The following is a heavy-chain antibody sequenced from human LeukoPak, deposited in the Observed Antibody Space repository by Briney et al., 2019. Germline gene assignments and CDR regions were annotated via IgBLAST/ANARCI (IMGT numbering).Heavy chain of an antibody. CDR3: ARGGYCSGGSCYRGFDY. D-gene: IGHD2-15*01. J-gene: IGHJ4*02. CDR1: GFTFSNYW. CDR2: INSDGSTT. Sequence: GGSLRLSCAASGFTFSNYWMQWVRQAPGKGLVWVSRINSDGSTTSYADSVKGRFTVSRDNAKNTLFLQVHSLRAEDTAVYYCARGGYCSGGSCYRGFDYWGRGTLVTVSS. V-gene: IGHV3-74*01.